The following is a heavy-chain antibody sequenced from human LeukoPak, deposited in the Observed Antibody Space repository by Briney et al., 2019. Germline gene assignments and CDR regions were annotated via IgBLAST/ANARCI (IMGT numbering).Heavy chain of an antibody. Sequence: PSETLSLTCTVSGSSISSSSHFWAWIRQPPGKGLEWIGSIYNSGSTYYNPSLKSRVTVSVDTSKNQLSLKVNSVTAADTAVYYCARQDYYEKSGYYYFDHWGQGTLVTVSS. CDR3: ARQDYYEKSGYYYFDH. CDR2: IYNSGST. J-gene: IGHJ4*02. D-gene: IGHD3-22*01. CDR1: GSSISSSSHF. V-gene: IGHV4-39*01.